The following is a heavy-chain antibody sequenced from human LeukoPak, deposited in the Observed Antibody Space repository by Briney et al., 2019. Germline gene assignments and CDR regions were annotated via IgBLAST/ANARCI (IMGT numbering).Heavy chain of an antibody. V-gene: IGHV1-3*01. CDR1: GYTFTSYA. J-gene: IGHJ3*02. D-gene: IGHD6-19*01. Sequence: AASVKVSYKASGYTFTSYAMHWVRQAPGQRLEWMGWINAGNGNTKYSQKFQGRVTITRDTSASTAYMELSSLRSEDTAVYYCARSEDKAGAFDIWGQGTMVTVSS. CDR3: ARSEDKAGAFDI. CDR2: INAGNGNT.